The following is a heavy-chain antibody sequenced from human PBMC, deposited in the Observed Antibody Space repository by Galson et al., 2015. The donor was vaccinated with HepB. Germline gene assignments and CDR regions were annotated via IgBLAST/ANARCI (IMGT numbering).Heavy chain of an antibody. J-gene: IGHJ3*02. CDR2: ISSSSSTI. CDR1: GFTFSSYS. Sequence: SLRLSCAASGFTFSSYSMNWVRQAPGKGLEWVSYISSSSSTIYYADPVKGRFTISRDNAKNSLYLQMNSLRDEDTAVYYCARDLPSEGSGMRGAFDIWGQGTMVTVSS. V-gene: IGHV3-48*02. CDR3: ARDLPSEGSGMRGAFDI. D-gene: IGHD3-10*01.